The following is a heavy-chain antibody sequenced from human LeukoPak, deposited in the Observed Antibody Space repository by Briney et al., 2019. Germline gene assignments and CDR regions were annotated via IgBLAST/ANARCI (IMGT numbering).Heavy chain of an antibody. J-gene: IGHJ4*02. Sequence: PGGSLRLSCAASGFTFSSYGMHWVRQAPGKGLEWVAFIRYDGSNKYYADSVKGRFTISRDNSKNTLYLQMNSLRAEDTAVYYCARAPNYYDSSGYYLYYFDFWGQGTLVTVSS. D-gene: IGHD3-22*01. CDR3: ARAPNYYDSSGYYLYYFDF. V-gene: IGHV3-30*02. CDR1: GFTFSSYG. CDR2: IRYDGSNK.